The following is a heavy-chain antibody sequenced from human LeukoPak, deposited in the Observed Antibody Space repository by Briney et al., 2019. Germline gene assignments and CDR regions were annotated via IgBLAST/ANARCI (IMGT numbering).Heavy chain of an antibody. J-gene: IGHJ6*03. D-gene: IGHD6-6*01. CDR1: GGSISSSSYY. V-gene: IGHV4-39*07. Sequence: SETLSLTCTVSGGSISSSSYYWGWIRQPPGKGLEWIGSIYYSGSTYCNPSLKSRVTISVDTSKNQFSLKLSSVTAADTAVYYCARGEAARFYYYYMDVWGKGTTVTVSS. CDR2: IYYSGST. CDR3: ARGEAARFYYYYMDV.